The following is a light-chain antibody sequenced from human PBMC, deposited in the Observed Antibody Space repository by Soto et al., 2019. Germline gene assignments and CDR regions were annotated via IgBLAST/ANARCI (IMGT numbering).Light chain of an antibody. CDR3: QQSHSSPYT. J-gene: IGKJ5*01. V-gene: IGKV1-39*01. Sequence: DIQMTQSPSSLSASVGDRVTITCRASRSINIYLNWYQQKPGKAPKLLIYAASNLQSGVPSRFSGDGVGTHFTLTISSLQPEDFATYHCQQSHSSPYTFGQRTLLEIK. CDR2: AAS. CDR1: RSINIY.